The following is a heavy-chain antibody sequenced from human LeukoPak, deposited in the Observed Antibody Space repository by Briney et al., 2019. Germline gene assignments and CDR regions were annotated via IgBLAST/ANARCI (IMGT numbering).Heavy chain of an antibody. CDR2: IIPIFGTT. Sequence: GASVKVSCKASGGTFSSYAISWVRQAPGQGLEWMGGIIPIFGTTNYAQKFQGRVTITADESTSTAYMELSGLRSEDTAVYYCARDDEGIAAGDDAFDIWGQGTMATVSS. CDR1: GGTFSSYA. D-gene: IGHD6-13*01. CDR3: ARDDEGIAAGDDAFDI. V-gene: IGHV1-69*13. J-gene: IGHJ3*02.